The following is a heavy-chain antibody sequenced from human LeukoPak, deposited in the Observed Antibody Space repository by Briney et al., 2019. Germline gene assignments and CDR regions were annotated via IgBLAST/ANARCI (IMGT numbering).Heavy chain of an antibody. J-gene: IGHJ4*02. Sequence: GGSLRLSCAASGFTFSSYGMHWVRQAPGKGLEWVAVISYDGSNKYYADSVKGRFTISRDNSKNTLYLQMNNLRADDTAVYYCARDRYCSGNGCQDLGYWGQGTLVTVSS. CDR1: GFTFSSYG. CDR3: ARDRYCSGNGCQDLGY. V-gene: IGHV3-30*03. CDR2: ISYDGSNK. D-gene: IGHD2-15*01.